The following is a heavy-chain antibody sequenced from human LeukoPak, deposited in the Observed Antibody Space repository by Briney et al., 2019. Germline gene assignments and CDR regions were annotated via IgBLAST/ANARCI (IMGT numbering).Heavy chain of an antibody. D-gene: IGHD3-22*01. V-gene: IGHV3-66*01. J-gene: IGHJ4*02. Sequence: GGSLRLSCAASGFTVSSNYMSWVRQAPGKGLEWVSVIYSGGSTYYADSVKGRFTISRDNSKNTLYLQMNSLRAEDTAVYYCARDPAGGYDSSGYPYYFDYWGQGTLVTVSS. CDR1: GFTVSSNY. CDR2: IYSGGST. CDR3: ARDPAGGYDSSGYPYYFDY.